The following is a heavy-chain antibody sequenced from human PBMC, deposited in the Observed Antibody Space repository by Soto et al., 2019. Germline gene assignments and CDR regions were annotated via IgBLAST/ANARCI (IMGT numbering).Heavy chain of an antibody. Sequence: QITLKESGPTLVKPTQTLTLTCTFSGFSLSTSGVGVGWIRQPPGKALEWLALIYWDDDKRYSPSLKSRLTIXKXXSKNQVVLTMTNMDPVDTATYYCAHEALRGSYLDYWGQGTLVTVSS. CDR1: GFSLSTSGVG. CDR2: IYWDDDK. CDR3: AHEALRGSYLDY. V-gene: IGHV2-5*02. D-gene: IGHD3-16*01. J-gene: IGHJ4*02.